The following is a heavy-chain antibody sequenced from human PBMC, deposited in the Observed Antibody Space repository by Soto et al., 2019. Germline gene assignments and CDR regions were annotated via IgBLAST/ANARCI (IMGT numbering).Heavy chain of an antibody. CDR1: GYTFTKHC. CDR3: ARDRVAGIWGDAFDI. CDR2: INPYNAST. V-gene: IGHV1-18*04. J-gene: IGHJ3*02. D-gene: IGHD3-16*01. Sequence: ASVKVSCKTSGYTFTKHCINWVRQAPGQGLEWMGWINPYNASTNYAQKLQGRVTMTTDTSTSTAYMDLRSLRSDDTAVYYCARDRVAGIWGDAFDIWGQGTMVTVSS.